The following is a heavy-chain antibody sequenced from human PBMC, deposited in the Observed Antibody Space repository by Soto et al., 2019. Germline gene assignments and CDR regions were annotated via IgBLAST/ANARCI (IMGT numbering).Heavy chain of an antibody. J-gene: IGHJ4*02. V-gene: IGHV1-8*01. CDR3: APGRGYCSGGSCYRSPFDY. Sequence: GASVKVSCKASGYTFTSYDINWVRQATGQGLEWMGWMNPNSGNTGYAQKFQGRVTMTRNTSISTAYMELSSLRSEDTAVYYCAPGRGYCSGGSCYRSPFDYWGQGTLVTVSS. D-gene: IGHD2-15*01. CDR1: GYTFTSYD. CDR2: MNPNSGNT.